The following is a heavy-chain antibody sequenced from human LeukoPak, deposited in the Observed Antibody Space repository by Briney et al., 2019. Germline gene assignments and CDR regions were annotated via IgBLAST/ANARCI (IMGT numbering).Heavy chain of an antibody. CDR1: GYTFTSYG. V-gene: IGHV1-18*01. CDR2: ISAYNGNT. Sequence: ASVHVSCQASGYTFTSYGISWVRPAPGQGVAWMGWISAYNGNTNYAQKLQGRVTMTTDTSTSTAYMELRSLRSDDTAVYYCARGAITRVRGDGGDYWGQGTLVTVSS. J-gene: IGHJ4*02. CDR3: ARGAITRVRGDGGDY. D-gene: IGHD3-10*01.